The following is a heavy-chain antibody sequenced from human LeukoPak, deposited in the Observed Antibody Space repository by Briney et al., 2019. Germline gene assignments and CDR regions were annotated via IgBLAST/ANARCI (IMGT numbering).Heavy chain of an antibody. J-gene: IGHJ3*02. CDR3: ARDRRRSYYDSSGYYDRRAFDI. CDR2: LYYSGST. Sequence: ETLSLTCTVSGGSISSHYWSWIRQPPGKGLEWIGYLYYSGSTNYNPSLKSRVTISVDTSKNQFSLKLSSVTAADTAVYYCARDRRRSYYDSSGYYDRRAFDIWGQGTMVTVSS. D-gene: IGHD3-22*01. V-gene: IGHV4-59*11. CDR1: GGSISSHY.